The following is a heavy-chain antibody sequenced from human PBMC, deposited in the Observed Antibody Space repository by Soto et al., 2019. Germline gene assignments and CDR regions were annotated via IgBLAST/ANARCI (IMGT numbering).Heavy chain of an antibody. V-gene: IGHV1-58*01. J-gene: IGHJ6*02. Sequence: SVKVSCTASGFTFTSSAVQWVRQARGHRLEWIGWIVVGSGNTNCAQKFQERVTMTRDVSTSTAYMELSSLRSEDTAVYYCAADPGAERNYYYYYGRDVGGQGPTVTVP. CDR2: IVVGSGNT. CDR1: GFTFTSSA. CDR3: AADPGAERNYYYYYGRDV.